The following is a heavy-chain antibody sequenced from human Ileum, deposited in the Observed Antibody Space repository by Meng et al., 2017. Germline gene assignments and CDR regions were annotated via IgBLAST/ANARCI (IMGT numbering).Heavy chain of an antibody. J-gene: IGHJ4*02. Sequence: QLLESGGGLVQPGGSLRLSCTGSGFTFADYAINWVRQAPGKGLEGVSAISGNGAAKLYADSAKGRFTISRDNSKNSIYMEMYTHRVEETAIYYCARWTYHYDFWGQGTLVTVSS. CDR2: ISGNGAAK. CDR3: ARWTYHYDF. D-gene: IGHD2-2*02. CDR1: GFTFADYA. V-gene: IGHV3-23*01.